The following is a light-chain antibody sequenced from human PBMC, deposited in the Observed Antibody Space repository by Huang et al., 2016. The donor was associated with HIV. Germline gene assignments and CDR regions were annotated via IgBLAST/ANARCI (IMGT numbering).Light chain of an antibody. CDR1: QNIRDNY. CDR3: QQYGTSPQT. J-gene: IGKJ2*01. CDR2: GDS. Sequence: EIVLTQSPGSLSFSPGERATLSCRASQNIRDNYLAWYQQRPGQAPRLLIYGDSSRATGIPDRFSGSGSGTDFALTISRLEPEDFAVYFCQQYGTSPQTFGQGTKLEI. V-gene: IGKV3-20*01.